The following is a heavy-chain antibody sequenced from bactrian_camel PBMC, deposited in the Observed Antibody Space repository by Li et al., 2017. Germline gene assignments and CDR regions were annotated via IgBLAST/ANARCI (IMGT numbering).Heavy chain of an antibody. Sequence: HVQLVESGGGSVQAGGSLRLSCATSSYNHGSNLGWFRQAPGKEREGVACLFPAAGDSTHYADSVKGRFTISKDYVDSTLYLQMNNLQPEDTGIYYCAARDLYGAQTCPPLRVPFFAVWGQGTQVTVS. D-gene: IGHD3*01. CDR1: SYNHGSN. CDR3: AARDLYGAQTCPPLRVPFFAV. V-gene: IGHV3S54*01. J-gene: IGHJ4*01. CDR2: LFPAAGDST.